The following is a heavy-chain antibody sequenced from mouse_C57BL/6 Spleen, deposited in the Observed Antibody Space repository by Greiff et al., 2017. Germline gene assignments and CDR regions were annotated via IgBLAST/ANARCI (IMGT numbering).Heavy chain of an antibody. CDR1: GFTFSDYY. Sequence: EVKLMESEGGLVQPGSSMTLSCTASGFTFSDYYMAWVRQVPEKGLEWVANINYDGSSTYYLDSLKSRFIISRDNAKNILYLQMSSLKSEDTATYYCARAHWAYYFDYWGQGTTLTVSS. V-gene: IGHV5-16*01. D-gene: IGHD4-1*01. CDR2: INYDGSST. J-gene: IGHJ2*01. CDR3: ARAHWAYYFDY.